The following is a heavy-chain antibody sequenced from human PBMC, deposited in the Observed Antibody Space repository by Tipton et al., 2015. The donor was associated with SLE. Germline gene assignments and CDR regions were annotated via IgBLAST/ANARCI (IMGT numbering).Heavy chain of an antibody. CDR2: IFYSGST. J-gene: IGHJ6*03. Sequence: TLSLTCTVSGGSINNYYWSWIRQPPGKGLEWIGYIFYSGSTNYNPSLKSRVSMSLDTSKKQFSLYLSSVTAADTAVYYCARESFTNDFYYYMDVWGKGTTVTVSS. V-gene: IGHV4-59*12. D-gene: IGHD2-8*01. CDR3: ARESFTNDFYYYMDV. CDR1: GGSINNYY.